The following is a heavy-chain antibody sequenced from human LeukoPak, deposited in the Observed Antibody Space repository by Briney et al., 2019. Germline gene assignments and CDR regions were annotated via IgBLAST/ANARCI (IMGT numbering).Heavy chain of an antibody. CDR2: IWYDGSNK. CDR3: ARGHHGDYAEDAFDI. Sequence: PGGSLRLSCAASGFTFSSYGMHWVRQAPGKGLEWVAVIWYDGSNKYYADSVKGRFTISRDNSKNTLYLQMNSLRAEDTAVYYCARGHHGDYAEDAFDIWGQGTMVTVSS. CDR1: GFTFSSYG. J-gene: IGHJ3*02. D-gene: IGHD4-17*01. V-gene: IGHV3-33*01.